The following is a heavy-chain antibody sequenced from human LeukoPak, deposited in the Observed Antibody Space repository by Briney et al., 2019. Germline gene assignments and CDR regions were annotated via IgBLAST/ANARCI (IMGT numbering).Heavy chain of an antibody. CDR2: FDPEDGET. Sequence: ASVKVSCKVSGYTLTELSMHWVRQAPGKGREWMGGFDPEDGETIYAQKFQGRVTMTEDTSTDTAYMELSSLRSEDTAVYYCATVLHYVWGSYRWNNWFDPWGQGTLVTVSS. CDR1: GYTLTELS. CDR3: ATVLHYVWGSYRWNNWFDP. D-gene: IGHD3-16*02. V-gene: IGHV1-24*01. J-gene: IGHJ5*02.